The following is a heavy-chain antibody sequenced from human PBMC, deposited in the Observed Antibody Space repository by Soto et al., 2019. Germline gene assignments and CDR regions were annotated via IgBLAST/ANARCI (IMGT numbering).Heavy chain of an antibody. Sequence: ASVKVSCKASGYTFTTYGLHWVRQAPGQGLEWMGWISAYNGNTNYAQKLQGRVTMTTDTSTSTAYMELRSLRSDDTAVYYCAEDSYYHDSTGYYIFDYWGQGTLVTVSS. V-gene: IGHV1-18*01. CDR2: ISAYNGNT. CDR1: GYTFTTYG. D-gene: IGHD3-22*01. J-gene: IGHJ4*02. CDR3: AEDSYYHDSTGYYIFDY.